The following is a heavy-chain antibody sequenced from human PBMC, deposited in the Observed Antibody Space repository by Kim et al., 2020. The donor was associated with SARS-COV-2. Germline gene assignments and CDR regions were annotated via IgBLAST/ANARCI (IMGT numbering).Heavy chain of an antibody. J-gene: IGHJ6*02. Sequence: ASVKVSCKASGYTFTSYDINWVRQATGQGLEWMGWMNPNSGNTGYAQKFQGRVTMTRNTSISTAYMELSSLRSEDTAVYYCARCGSNGSPYYYYGMDVWGQGTTVTVSS. CDR3: ARCGSNGSPYYYYGMDV. CDR2: MNPNSGNT. D-gene: IGHD1-26*01. CDR1: GYTFTSYD. V-gene: IGHV1-8*01.